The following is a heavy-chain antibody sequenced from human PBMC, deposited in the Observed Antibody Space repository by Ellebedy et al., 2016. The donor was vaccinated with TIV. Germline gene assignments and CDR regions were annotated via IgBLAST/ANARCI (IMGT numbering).Heavy chain of an antibody. CDR1: GYTLIELS. D-gene: IGHD1-26*01. CDR2: FDPEDDEI. CDR3: ARESGTGATWYYGMDV. J-gene: IGHJ6*02. Sequence: AASVKVSCKVSGYTLIELSMHWVRQAPGKGLEWMGGFDPEDDEIIYAQKFQGRVTMTEDTSTDTAYMELSSLRSEDTAVYYCARESGTGATWYYGMDVWGQGTTVTVSS. V-gene: IGHV1-24*01.